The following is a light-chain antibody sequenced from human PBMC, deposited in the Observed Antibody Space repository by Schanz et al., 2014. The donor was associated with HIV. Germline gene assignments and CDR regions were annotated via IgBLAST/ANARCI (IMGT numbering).Light chain of an antibody. CDR2: EAS. V-gene: IGKV1-5*03. CDR3: QQCVTYPYT. CDR1: PRINKE. J-gene: IGKJ2*01. Sequence: DIQMTQSPSTLSASVGDRVSIICRSSPRINKELAWYQQKPGKAPYLLISEASTLETGVPSRFSGSGSGTEFTLAISSLQPEDFATYYCQQCVTYPYTFGQGTTLDIK.